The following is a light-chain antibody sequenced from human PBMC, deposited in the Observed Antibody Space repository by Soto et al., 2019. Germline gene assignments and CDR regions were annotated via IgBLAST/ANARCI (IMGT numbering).Light chain of an antibody. CDR2: DAS. CDR1: QSISKW. CDR3: QQYSSYSAWT. V-gene: IGKV1-5*01. Sequence: DIQLTQSPSTLSASIGDRVTITCRASQSISKWLAWHQQKPGKAHKILIYDASSLQSGVPPRFSGTGSGTDFTLTIRSLQPDDIATYYCQQYSSYSAWTFGEGTKVDI. J-gene: IGKJ1*01.